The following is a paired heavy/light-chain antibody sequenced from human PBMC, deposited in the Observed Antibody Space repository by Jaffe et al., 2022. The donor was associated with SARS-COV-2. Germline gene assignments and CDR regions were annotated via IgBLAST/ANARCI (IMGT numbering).Heavy chain of an antibody. Sequence: QVQLVESGGGVVQPGRSLRLSCAASGFAFSRYGMHWVRQAPGKGLDWVAVISYDGSNKYYADSVRGRFTISRDNSRNTLYLQMNNLRAEDTAVYYCATDGVVPSSQFFYGMDVWGQGTTVTVSS. D-gene: IGHD2-2*01. CDR2: ISYDGSNK. CDR1: GFAFSRYG. V-gene: IGHV3-30*03. CDR3: ATDGVVPSSQFFYGMDV. J-gene: IGHJ6*02.
Light chain of an antibody. CDR2: EGY. V-gene: IGLV2-23*03. CDR1: DHDLESYNL. Sequence: QSALTQPASVSGSPGQSITISCTGTDHDLESYNLVSWYQQHPGKAPRVIIYEGYKRPSGVSSRFSGSTSGYTASLTISGLQAEDEADYHCCSFAGSSTFSWVFGGGTKLTVL. CDR3: CSFAGSSTFSWV. J-gene: IGLJ3*02.